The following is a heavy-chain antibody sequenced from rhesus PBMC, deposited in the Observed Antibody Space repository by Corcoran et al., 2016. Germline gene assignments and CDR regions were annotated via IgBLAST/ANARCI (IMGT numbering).Heavy chain of an antibody. CDR3: ARGRHIVVVLTAYFDY. D-gene: IGHD2-15*01. CDR1: GASISSNW. V-gene: IGHV4-80*01. J-gene: IGHJ4*01. CDR2: INGNSGRT. Sequence: QVQLQESGPGLVKPSETLSLTCTVSGASISSNWWSWIRQPPGKGLEWIGEINGNSGRTNHTPPLKSRVTSSKDASKTHFSLKLRSVPAADTAVYYCARGRHIVVVLTAYFDYWGQGVLVTVSS.